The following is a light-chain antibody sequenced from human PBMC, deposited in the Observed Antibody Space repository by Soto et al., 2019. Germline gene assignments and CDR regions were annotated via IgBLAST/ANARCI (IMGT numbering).Light chain of an antibody. CDR2: GAS. J-gene: IGKJ1*01. Sequence: EIVLTQSPGTLSLSPGERATLSCSASQSVSSSSLAWYQQKTGQAPRLLIYGASSRATGIPDRFSGSGSGTDFTLTISRLEPEDFAVYYCQQYGSSPRAFGQGTKVDIK. CDR3: QQYGSSPRA. V-gene: IGKV3-20*01. CDR1: QSVSSSS.